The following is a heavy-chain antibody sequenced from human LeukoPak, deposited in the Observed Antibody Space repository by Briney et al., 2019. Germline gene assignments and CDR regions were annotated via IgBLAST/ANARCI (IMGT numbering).Heavy chain of an antibody. V-gene: IGHV1-2*02. Sequence: ASVKVSCKASGYSFTDKHMHWVRQAPGQGLEWMGWINPNGGGTNYAQKFRGRVTMTTDTSMSTAYMELSRLTSGDTAVYYCARAGGRSWFDPWGQGTLVTVSS. CDR3: ARAGGRSWFDP. CDR2: INPNGGGT. CDR1: GYSFTDKH. J-gene: IGHJ5*02.